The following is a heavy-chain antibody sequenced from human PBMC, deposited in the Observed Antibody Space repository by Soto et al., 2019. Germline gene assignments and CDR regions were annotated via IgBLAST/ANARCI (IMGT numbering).Heavy chain of an antibody. J-gene: IGHJ4*02. V-gene: IGHV4-34*01. CDR3: ARENYYDSTLGPFDY. CDR1: GGSFSGYY. D-gene: IGHD3-22*01. CDR2: INHSGST. Sequence: QVQLQQWGAGLLKPSETLSLTCAVYGGSFSGYYWSWIRQPPGKGLEWIGEINHSGSTNYNPSLKSRVTISVDTSKNQFSLKLSYVTAADTAVYYCARENYYDSTLGPFDYWGQGTLVTVSS.